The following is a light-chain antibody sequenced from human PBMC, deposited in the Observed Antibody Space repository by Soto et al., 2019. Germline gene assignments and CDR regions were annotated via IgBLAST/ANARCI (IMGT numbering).Light chain of an antibody. CDR2: DVS. V-gene: IGKV3-11*01. CDR1: QSVGSS. Sequence: EIVLTQSPATLSLSPGERASLSCRASQSVGSSLAWYQHKPGQAPRLLIYDVSNRATGIPARFSGSGSGTDFTLTISSLEPEDFAFYYCQQCVSWPQFTFGPGTKVDI. CDR3: QQCVSWPQFT. J-gene: IGKJ3*01.